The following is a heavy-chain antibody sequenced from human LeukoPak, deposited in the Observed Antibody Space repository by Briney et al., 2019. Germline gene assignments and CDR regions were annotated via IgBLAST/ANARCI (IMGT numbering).Heavy chain of an antibody. J-gene: IGHJ6*02. CDR2: ISWNSGSI. D-gene: IGHD1-14*01. CDR1: GFTFDDYA. Sequence: QPGGSLRLSCAASGFTFDDYAMHWVRQAPGKGLEWVSGISWNSGSIGYADSVKGRFTISRDNAKNSLYLQMNSLRAEDTALYYCAKDILTGHYYGMDVWGQGTTVTVSS. V-gene: IGHV3-9*01. CDR3: AKDILTGHYYGMDV.